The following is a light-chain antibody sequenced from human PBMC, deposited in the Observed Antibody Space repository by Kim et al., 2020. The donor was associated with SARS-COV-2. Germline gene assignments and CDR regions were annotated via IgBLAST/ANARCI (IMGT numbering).Light chain of an antibody. CDR2: DVN. CDR1: SSDVGRYNY. J-gene: IGLJ2*01. Sequence: QSALTQPASVSGSPGQSITISCTGTSSDVGRYNYVSWYQQHPGKAPKVMIYDVNNRPSGVSDRFSGSKSGNTASLTISGLQAEDEADYYCSSYASSTTLVFGGGTKLTVL. V-gene: IGLV2-14*03. CDR3: SSYASSTTLV.